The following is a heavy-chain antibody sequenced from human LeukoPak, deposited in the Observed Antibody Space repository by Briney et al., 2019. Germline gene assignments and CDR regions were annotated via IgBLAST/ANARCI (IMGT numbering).Heavy chain of an antibody. Sequence: GGSLRLSCVASGFTFNKYWMHWVRRAPGKGLVWVSRSSSDGSSTVYADSVEGRFTISRDNAKNTLYLQMNSLRAEDTAVYYCARDGDSTVDFDYWGQGTLVTVSS. CDR3: ARDGDSTVDFDY. V-gene: IGHV3-74*01. CDR1: GFTFNKYW. CDR2: SSSDGSST. J-gene: IGHJ4*02. D-gene: IGHD4-23*01.